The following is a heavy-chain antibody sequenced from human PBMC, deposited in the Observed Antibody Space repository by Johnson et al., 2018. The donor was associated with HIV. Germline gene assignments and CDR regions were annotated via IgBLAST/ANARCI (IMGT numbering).Heavy chain of an antibody. V-gene: IGHV3-30*19. CDR3: ARGDNDYDSSGYYFAFDI. Sequence: QMQLVESGGGVVQPGRSLRLSCAASGFTFSSYGMHWVRQAPGKGLEWVAVISYDGSNKYYADSVKGRFTISRDNSKNTLYLQMNSLRAEDTAVYYCARGDNDYDSSGYYFAFDIWGQGTMVTVSS. CDR2: ISYDGSNK. J-gene: IGHJ3*02. CDR1: GFTFSSYG. D-gene: IGHD3-22*01.